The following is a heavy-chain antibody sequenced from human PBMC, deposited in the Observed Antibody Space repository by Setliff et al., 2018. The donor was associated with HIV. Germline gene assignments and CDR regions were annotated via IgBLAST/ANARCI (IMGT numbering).Heavy chain of an antibody. CDR3: ARGVVVAATRWFDP. CDR1: GGSISSYY. Sequence: PSETLSLTCTVSGGSISSYYWSWIRQPPGKGLAWIGYIYYSGSTNYNPSLKSRVTISVDTSKNQFSLKLSSVTAADTAVYYCARGVVVAATRWFDPWGQGTLVTVST. D-gene: IGHD2-15*01. CDR2: IYYSGST. V-gene: IGHV4-59*01. J-gene: IGHJ5*02.